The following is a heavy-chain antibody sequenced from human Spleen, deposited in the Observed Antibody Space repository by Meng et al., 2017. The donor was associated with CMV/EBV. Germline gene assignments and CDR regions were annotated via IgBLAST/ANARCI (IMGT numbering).Heavy chain of an antibody. CDR2: ISRGTSTI. D-gene: IGHD2-2*01. CDR3: ARDRGIVVVPETLDYYYPGMDV. J-gene: IGHJ6*02. CDR1: GFSFNTYS. V-gene: IGHV3-48*04. Sequence: GESLKISCAASGFSFNTYSMNWVRQAPGKGLEWVSYISRGTSTIFYADSVQGRFTISRDNAKNLLFLQMTSLRAEDTAVYFCARDRGIVVVPETLDYYYPGMDVWGQGTTVTVSS.